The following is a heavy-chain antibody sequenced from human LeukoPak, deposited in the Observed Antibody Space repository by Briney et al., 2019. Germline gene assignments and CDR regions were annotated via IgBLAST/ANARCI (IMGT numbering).Heavy chain of an antibody. D-gene: IGHD3-22*01. Sequence: SETLSLTCTVSGGSISSYYWSWIRQPAGKGLEWIGRIYTSGSTNYNPSLKSRVTISVDTSKNQFSLKLSSVTAADTAVYYCAKGMKTYYYDSSGYYLRDWFDPWGQGTLVTVSS. V-gene: IGHV4-4*07. CDR1: GGSISSYY. CDR3: AKGMKTYYYDSSGYYLRDWFDP. J-gene: IGHJ5*02. CDR2: IYTSGST.